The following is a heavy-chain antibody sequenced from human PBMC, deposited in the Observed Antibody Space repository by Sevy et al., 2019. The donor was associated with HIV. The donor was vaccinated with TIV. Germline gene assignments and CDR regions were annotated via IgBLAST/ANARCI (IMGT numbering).Heavy chain of an antibody. J-gene: IGHJ4*02. V-gene: IGHV3-30-3*01. CDR1: GFTFSSYA. CDR2: ISYDGSNK. D-gene: IGHD3-22*01. Sequence: GGSLRLSCAASGFTFSSYAMHWVRQAPGKGLEWVAVISYDGSNKYYADSLKGRFTISSDNSKNTLYLQMNSLRAEDTAVYYCARDQYYDSSGSPYFDYWGQGTLVTVSS. CDR3: ARDQYYDSSGSPYFDY.